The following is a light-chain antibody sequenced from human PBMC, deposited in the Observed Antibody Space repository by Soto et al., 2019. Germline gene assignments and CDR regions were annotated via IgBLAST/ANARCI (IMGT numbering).Light chain of an antibody. J-gene: IGKJ1*01. CDR2: AIS. V-gene: IGKV3-20*01. CDR3: QQYSSSPWT. CDR1: QSVTGNY. Sequence: EVVLTQSPGTLSLSPGESAALSCRASQSVTGNYLGWYRQKPGQAPRLLIYAISSRAAGIPDRFSGSGSGTEFTLTITRLEPEDSAVYFCQQYSSSPWTFGQGTRVEI.